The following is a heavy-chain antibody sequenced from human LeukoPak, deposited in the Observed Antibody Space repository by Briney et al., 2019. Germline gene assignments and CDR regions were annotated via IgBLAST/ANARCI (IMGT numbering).Heavy chain of an antibody. CDR1: GFSFNNFA. CDR2: ISYDGSSR. D-gene: IGHD3-3*02. CDR3: ARPYLERSLKFCMDV. J-gene: IGHJ6*03. Sequence: GGSLRLSCAASGFSFNNFAMHWVRQAPGKGPEWVAHISYDGSSRYNEDSVKGRFTISRDDSKNTLYLQMNSLRPEDTAVYYCARPYLERSLKFCMDVWGKGTTVTVSS. V-gene: IGHV3-30*04.